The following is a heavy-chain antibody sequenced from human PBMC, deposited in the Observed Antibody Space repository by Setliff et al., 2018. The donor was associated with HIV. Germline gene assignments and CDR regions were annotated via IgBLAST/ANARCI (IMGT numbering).Heavy chain of an antibody. Sequence: SGPTLVNPTETLTLTCTVSGFSLSNTRMGVSWIRQPPGKALEWLAHIFPNDEKSYSASLKSRVTISEDTSKSQVVLTMTNMDPLDTATYFCARYNFRRGYWDYFDYWGQGTQVTISS. V-gene: IGHV2-26*01. J-gene: IGHJ4*02. D-gene: IGHD3-3*01. CDR3: ARYNFRRGYWDYFDY. CDR2: IFPNDEK. CDR1: GFSLSNTRMG.